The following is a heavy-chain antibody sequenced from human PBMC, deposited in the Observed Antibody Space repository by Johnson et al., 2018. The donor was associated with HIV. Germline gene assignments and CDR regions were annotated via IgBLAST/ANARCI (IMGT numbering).Heavy chain of an antibody. V-gene: IGHV3-15*01. J-gene: IGHJ3*02. Sequence: EVQLVESGGGLVQPGGSLRLSCAASGFTFSSYWMSWVRQAPGKGLEWVGRIKSKTDGGTTDYAAPVKGRFTISRDDSKNTLYLQMNSLKTEDTAVYYCTTDDYDSSGRAFDIWGQGTMVTVSS. D-gene: IGHD3-22*01. CDR1: GFTFSSYW. CDR2: IKSKTDGGTT. CDR3: TTDDYDSSGRAFDI.